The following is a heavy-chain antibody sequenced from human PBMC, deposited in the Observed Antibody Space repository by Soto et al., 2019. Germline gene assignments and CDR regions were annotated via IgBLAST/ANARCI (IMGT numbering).Heavy chain of an antibody. CDR2: ISPYNGNT. J-gene: IGHJ4*02. CDR3: ARDLSGNPGY. V-gene: IGHV1-18*01. D-gene: IGHD2-15*01. Sequence: QVQLVQSGPEVKKPGASVKVSCKASGYTFTSYGISWVRQAPGQGLEWMGWISPYNGNTNYAQKLQGRVTMTTDTYTSKASMPLMTLRSADTAVDYGARDLSGNPGYWGQGTLVSVSS. CDR1: GYTFTSYG.